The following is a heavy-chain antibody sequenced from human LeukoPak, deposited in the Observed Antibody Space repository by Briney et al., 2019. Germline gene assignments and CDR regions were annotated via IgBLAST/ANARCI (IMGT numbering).Heavy chain of an antibody. Sequence: SETLSFTCAVYGGSFSGYYWRWLRPPPGKGLEWIGEINHSGSSNYNPSLKSRVTISVDTSKNQFSLKLNSVTAADTALYFCARARVNGKFDSWGQGGLVTVSS. CDR2: INHSGSS. V-gene: IGHV4-34*01. CDR1: GGSFSGYY. J-gene: IGHJ4*02. CDR3: ARARVNGKFDS. D-gene: IGHD3-22*01.